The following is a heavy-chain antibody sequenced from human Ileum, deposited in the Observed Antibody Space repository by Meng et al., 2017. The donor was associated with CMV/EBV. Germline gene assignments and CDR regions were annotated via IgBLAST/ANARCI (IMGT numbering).Heavy chain of an antibody. CDR3: ARDLTNNWFYY. V-gene: IGHV4-39*07. J-gene: IGHJ4*02. CDR1: GYPSGSGSHY. D-gene: IGHD1-1*01. Sequence: HLRHAAPELLQPAESLSLTCIVSGYPSGSGSHYWAWLRQSPGKRLEWIGSMLFSEIADYNPSLKSRVTISLDATQTQFSLRMTSVTAADTAVCFCARDLTNNWFYYWGQGTLVTVSS. CDR2: MLFSEIA.